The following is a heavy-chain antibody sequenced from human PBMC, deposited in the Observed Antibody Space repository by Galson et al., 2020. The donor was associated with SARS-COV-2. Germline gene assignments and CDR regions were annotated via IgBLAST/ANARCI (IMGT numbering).Heavy chain of an antibody. CDR2: IWYDGSNK. J-gene: IGHJ4*02. D-gene: IGHD4-4*01. V-gene: IGHV3-30*19. CDR3: ARNSDLFEYFDY. CDR1: GFTFRSYG. Sequence: GGSLRLSCAASGFTFRSYGMHWVRQAPGKGLEWVAVIWYDGSNKFYADSVKGRFTISRDKSKHTLYLQMDSLRPGDTAVYYCARNSDLFEYFDYWGQGTLVTVSS.